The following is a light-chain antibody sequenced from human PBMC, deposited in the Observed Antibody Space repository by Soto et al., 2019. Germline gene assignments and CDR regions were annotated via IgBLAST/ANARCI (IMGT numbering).Light chain of an antibody. Sequence: QSVLTQPASVSGSPGQSITISCTGTSSDVGGYNYVSWYQQHPGKAPKLMIYEVTNRPSGVSDRFSGSKSGNTASLTISGLQVEDEAAYYCGSYTSSSTPYVSGEGTKVTVL. CDR2: EVT. V-gene: IGLV2-14*01. CDR3: GSYTSSSTPYV. CDR1: SSDVGGYNY. J-gene: IGLJ1*01.